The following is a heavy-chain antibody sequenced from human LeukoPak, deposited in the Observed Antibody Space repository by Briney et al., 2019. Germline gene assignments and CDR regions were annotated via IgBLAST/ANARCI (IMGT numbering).Heavy chain of an antibody. CDR3: AKVNILSGSYY. V-gene: IGHV3-30*18. J-gene: IGHJ4*02. CDR1: GFTFSSYG. D-gene: IGHD1-26*01. CDR2: ISYDGSNK. Sequence: GGSLRLSCAASGFTFSSYGMHWARQAPGKGLEWVAVISYDGSNKYYADSVKGRFTISRDNSKNTLYLQMNRRRAEDTAVYYCAKVNILSGSYYWGQGTLVTVSS.